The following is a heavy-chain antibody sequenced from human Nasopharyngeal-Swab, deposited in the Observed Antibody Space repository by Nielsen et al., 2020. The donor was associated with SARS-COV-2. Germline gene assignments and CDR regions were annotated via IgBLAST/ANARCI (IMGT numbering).Heavy chain of an antibody. CDR1: GGSFSGYY. Sequence: SETLSLTCAVYGGSFSGYYWRWIRQPQGQGLEWLGEINNSGSTNSNPSLNSRGTISVDTSKNQFSLKLSSVTAADTAVYYCARCPYSSSWYGRKNWFDPWGQGTLVTVSS. CDR3: ARCPYSSSWYGRKNWFDP. D-gene: IGHD6-13*01. V-gene: IGHV4-34*01. CDR2: INNSGST. J-gene: IGHJ5*02.